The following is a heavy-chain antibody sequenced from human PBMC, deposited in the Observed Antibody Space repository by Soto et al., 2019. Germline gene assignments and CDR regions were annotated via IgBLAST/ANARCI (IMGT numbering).Heavy chain of an antibody. V-gene: IGHV1-46*01. J-gene: IGHJ4*02. CDR2: ISPDGGST. CDR3: ARAPRGGVIIVITSAQIDY. CDR1: GYAFTDHY. D-gene: IGHD3-3*01. Sequence: ASVKVSCKASGYAFTDHYIHWVRQAPGQGXEWMGIISPDGGSTRYSQKFQARITMTRDTSTSTVYMELSSLRSEDTALYYCARAPRGGVIIVITSAQIDYWGQGTLVTVSS.